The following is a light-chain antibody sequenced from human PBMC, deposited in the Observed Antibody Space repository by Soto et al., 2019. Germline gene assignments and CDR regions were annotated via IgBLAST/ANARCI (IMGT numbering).Light chain of an antibody. CDR3: CSYAGSSTFVV. CDR1: SSDVGGYNC. CDR2: DVS. V-gene: IGLV2-11*01. Sequence: QSALTQPRSVSGAPGQSVTISCTGTSSDVGGYNCVSWYQQHPGKAPKFIIYDVSQRPSGVPDRFSGSKSGNTASLTISGLQAEHEAEYYCCSYAGSSTFVVLGGGTKLTVL. J-gene: IGLJ2*01.